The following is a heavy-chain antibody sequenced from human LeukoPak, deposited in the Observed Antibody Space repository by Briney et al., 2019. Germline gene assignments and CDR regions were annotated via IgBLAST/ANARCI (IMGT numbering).Heavy chain of an antibody. J-gene: IGHJ4*02. D-gene: IGHD3-10*01. CDR3: ASGVTYYYGSGSSYYTDY. Sequence: SLRLSCAASGFTFDDYAMHWVRQAPGKGLEWFSGISWNSGSIGYADSVKGRFTTSRDNAKTSLYLQMTSMRAEDPALYYCASGVTYYYGSGSSYYTDYCGRGHLVPVSS. CDR1: GFTFDDYA. CDR2: ISWNSGSI. V-gene: IGHV3-9*01.